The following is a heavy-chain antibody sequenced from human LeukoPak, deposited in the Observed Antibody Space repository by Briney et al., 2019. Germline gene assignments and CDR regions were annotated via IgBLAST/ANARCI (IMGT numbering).Heavy chain of an antibody. V-gene: IGHV4-59*12. Sequence: SETLSLTCTVSGGSISSYYWSWIRQPPGKGLEWIGYIYYSGSTNYNPSLKSRVTISVDTSKNQFSLKLSSVTAADTAVYYCARDDRFLEFDPWGQGTLVTVSS. J-gene: IGHJ5*02. D-gene: IGHD3-3*01. CDR2: IYYSGST. CDR3: ARDDRFLEFDP. CDR1: GGSISSYY.